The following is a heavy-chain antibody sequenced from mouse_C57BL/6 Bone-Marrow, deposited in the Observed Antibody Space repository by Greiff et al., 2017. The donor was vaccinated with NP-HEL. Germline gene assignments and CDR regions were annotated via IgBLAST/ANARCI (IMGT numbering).Heavy chain of an antibody. CDR1: GYTFTDYY. Sequence: EVQLQQSGPVLVKPGASVKMSCKASGYTFTDYYMNWVKQSHGKSLEWIGVINPYNGGTSYNQKFNGKATLTVDKSSSTAYMELNSLTSEDAAVYYCASRDDGSNYWYFEVWGTGTTVTVSS. D-gene: IGHD1-1*01. CDR3: ASRDDGSNYWYFEV. J-gene: IGHJ1*03. V-gene: IGHV1-19*01. CDR2: INPYNGGT.